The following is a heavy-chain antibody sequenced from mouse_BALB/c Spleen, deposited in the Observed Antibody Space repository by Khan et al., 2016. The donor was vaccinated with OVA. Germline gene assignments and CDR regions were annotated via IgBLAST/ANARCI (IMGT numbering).Heavy chain of an antibody. V-gene: IGHV1-4*01. J-gene: IGHJ3*01. CDR3: ARWGAYYRADGGFYY. D-gene: IGHD2-10*01. Sequence: QVQLKESGAELARPGASVKMSCKASGYTFTTYTMHWVKQRPGQGLEWIGYINPSNGYTNYNQKFKDKSTLTADKSSSTAYMQLSSLTSDYSAVYYAARWGAYYRADGGFYYWGQGTLVTVSA. CDR1: GYTFTTYT. CDR2: INPSNGYT.